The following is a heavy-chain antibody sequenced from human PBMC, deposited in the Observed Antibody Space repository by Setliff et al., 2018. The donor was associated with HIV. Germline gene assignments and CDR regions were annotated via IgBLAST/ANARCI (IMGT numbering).Heavy chain of an antibody. V-gene: IGHV4-34*01. CDR2: INHSGSI. D-gene: IGHD5-12*01. J-gene: IGHJ6*03. Sequence: PSETLSLTCAVYGGSFSGYYWSWIRQPPGKGLEWIGEINHSGSINYNPSLKSRVTISVDTSKNQFSLKLSSVTAADTAVYYCVNSGYDGDYYYYYMDVWGKGTTVTVSS. CDR3: VNSGYDGDYYYYYMDV. CDR1: GGSFSGYY.